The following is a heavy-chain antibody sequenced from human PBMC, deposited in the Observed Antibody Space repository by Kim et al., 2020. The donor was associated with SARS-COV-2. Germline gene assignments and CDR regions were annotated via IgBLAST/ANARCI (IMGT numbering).Heavy chain of an antibody. Sequence: ASVKVSCKASGYTFTSYGISWVRQAPGQGLEWMGWISAYNGNTNYAQKLQGRVTMTTDTSTSTAYMELRSLRSDDTAVYYCARDADVLLWFGELLSAFDYWGQGTLVTVSS. V-gene: IGHV1-18*01. CDR3: ARDADVLLWFGELLSAFDY. D-gene: IGHD3-10*01. CDR1: GYTFTSYG. J-gene: IGHJ4*02. CDR2: ISAYNGNT.